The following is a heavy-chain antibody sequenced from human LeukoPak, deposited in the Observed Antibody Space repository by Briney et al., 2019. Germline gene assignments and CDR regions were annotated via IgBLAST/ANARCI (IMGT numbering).Heavy chain of an antibody. V-gene: IGHV4-59*01. CDR1: GGSINSYY. J-gene: IGHJ5*02. CDR3: ARGVRDSSVSRLDP. Sequence: SETLADNCTVAGGSINSYYGSWIRQPPGKGLEWIGYITNSGRTNYNPSLKSRVTISVDTSKNQYFLTLSSVTAADTAVYHCARGVRDSSVSRLDPWGQGILVTVSS. D-gene: IGHD6-25*01. CDR2: ITNSGRT.